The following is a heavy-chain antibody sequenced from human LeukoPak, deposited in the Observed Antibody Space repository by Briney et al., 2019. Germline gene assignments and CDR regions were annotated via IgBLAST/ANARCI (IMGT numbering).Heavy chain of an antibody. V-gene: IGHV5-51*01. CDR2: IYPGDSDT. CDR3: ARNPGDCCPVRCYWGGGGSNYFDS. D-gene: IGHD2-2*01. Sequence: GESLKISCMGSGYSFNSYWIGWVRQMPGKGLEWMGIIYPGDSDTRYSPSFQGQVTISANKSISTTYLQWSSLKASDSAMYYCARNPGDCCPVRCYWGGGGSNYFDSWGQGTLVTVSS. J-gene: IGHJ4*02. CDR1: GYSFNSYW.